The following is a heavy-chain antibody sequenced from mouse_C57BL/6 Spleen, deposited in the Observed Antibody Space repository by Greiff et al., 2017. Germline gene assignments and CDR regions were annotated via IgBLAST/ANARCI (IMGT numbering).Heavy chain of an antibody. V-gene: IGHV5-9-1*02. J-gene: IGHJ2*01. D-gene: IGHD2-1*01. Sequence: EVQVVESGEGLVKPGGSLKLSCAASGFTFSSYAMSWVRQTPEKRLEWVAYISSGGDYIYYADTVKGRFTISRDNARNTLYLQMSSLKSEDTAMYYCTREGYGNSFDYGGQGTTLTVSS. CDR3: TREGYGNSFDY. CDR1: GFTFSSYA. CDR2: ISSGGDYI.